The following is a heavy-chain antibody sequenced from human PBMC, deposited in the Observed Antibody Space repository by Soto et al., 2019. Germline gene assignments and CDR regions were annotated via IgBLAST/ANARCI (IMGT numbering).Heavy chain of an antibody. J-gene: IGHJ4*02. CDR2: ISDNGGTT. CDR3: AKDPQQLIDYFDY. D-gene: IGHD6-13*01. Sequence: GSLRLSCAASEFTFSNYAMSWVRQAPGKGLEWVSSISDNGGTTYYADSVKGRFTISRDNSKNTLYLQMNSLRAEDTAVYYCAKDPQQLIDYFDYWGQGTQVTVSS. V-gene: IGHV3-23*01. CDR1: EFTFSNYA.